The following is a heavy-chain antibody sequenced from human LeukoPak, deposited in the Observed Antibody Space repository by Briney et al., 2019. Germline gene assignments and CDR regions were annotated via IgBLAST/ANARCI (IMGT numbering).Heavy chain of an antibody. CDR1: GFTFSSYG. Sequence: GGSLRLSCAASGFTFSSYGMHWVRQAPGKGLEWVAFIRYDGSNKYYADSVKGRFTISRDNSKNTLYLQMNSLRAEDTAVYYCAKSLSYYYGSGSYGVGYWGQGTLVTVSS. CDR2: IRYDGSNK. J-gene: IGHJ4*02. V-gene: IGHV3-30*02. CDR3: AKSLSYYYGSGSYGVGY. D-gene: IGHD3-10*01.